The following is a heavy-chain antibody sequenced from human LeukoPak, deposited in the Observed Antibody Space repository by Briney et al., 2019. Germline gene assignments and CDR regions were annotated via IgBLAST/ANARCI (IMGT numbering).Heavy chain of an antibody. D-gene: IGHD5-18*01. CDR1: GGSISSSSYY. CDR3: ARDMSAMAFFDY. CDR2: IYTSGST. V-gene: IGHV4-61*02. Sequence: ASETLSLTCTVSGGSISSSSYYWGWIRQPAGKGLEWIGRIYTSGSTNYNPSLKSRVTMSVDTSKNQFSLKLSSVTAADTAVYYCARDMSAMAFFDYWGQGTLVTVSS. J-gene: IGHJ4*02.